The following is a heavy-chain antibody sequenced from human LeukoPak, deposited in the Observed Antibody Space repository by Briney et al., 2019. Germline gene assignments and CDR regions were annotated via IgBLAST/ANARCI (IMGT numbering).Heavy chain of an antibody. J-gene: IGHJ5*02. CDR2: IYYSGST. V-gene: IGHV4-34*01. D-gene: IGHD5-24*01. CDR3: VRDLGSQMATISDWFDP. CDR1: GGSFSGYY. Sequence: SETLSLTCAIYGGSFSGYYWGWIRQPPGKGLEWIGNIYYSGSTYYNPSLKSRVTLSLDTSKTQFSLKLSSVTAADTAVYYCVRDLGSQMATISDWFDPWGQGTLVTVSS.